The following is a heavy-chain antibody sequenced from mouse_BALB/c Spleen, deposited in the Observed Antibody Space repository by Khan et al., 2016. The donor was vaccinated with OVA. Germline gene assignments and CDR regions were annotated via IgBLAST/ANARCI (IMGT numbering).Heavy chain of an antibody. CDR2: INPSTGYT. CDR3: ARRGLRWDFDY. D-gene: IGHD1-1*01. Sequence: QMQLEESGAELAKPGASVKMSCKASGYTFINYWILWVKQRPGQGLEWIGYINPSTGYTEYNQNFKDKATLTADKSSSTAYMQLSSLTSEDSAVYYCARRGLRWDFDYWGQGTILTVSS. J-gene: IGHJ2*01. V-gene: IGHV1-7*01. CDR1: GYTFINYW.